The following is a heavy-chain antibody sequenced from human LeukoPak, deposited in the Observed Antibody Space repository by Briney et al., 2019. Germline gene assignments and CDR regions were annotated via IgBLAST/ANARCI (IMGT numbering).Heavy chain of an antibody. CDR1: GYTFTGYY. D-gene: IGHD5-18*01. V-gene: IGHV1-2*02. Sequence: ASVKVSCKASGYTFTGYYMHWVRQAPGQGLEWMGWIYPNSGGTNYAQKFQGRVTMTRDTSISTAYMVLCRLSSDDTAVYYCARDTALITFDYWGQGTLVTVSS. J-gene: IGHJ4*02. CDR3: ARDTALITFDY. CDR2: IYPNSGGT.